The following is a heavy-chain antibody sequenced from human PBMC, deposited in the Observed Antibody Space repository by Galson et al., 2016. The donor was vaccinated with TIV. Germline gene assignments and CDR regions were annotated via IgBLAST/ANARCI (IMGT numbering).Heavy chain of an antibody. Sequence: SLRLSCAVSGFSFSNFGMNWVRQAPGKGLEWVSGISGSGTHTYFADSVKGWFTISRDNSKYIVFLQMNSLRADDTAKYYCAKVISSGSYSHGDAFDIWGQGTMVTVSS. CDR3: AKVISSGSYSHGDAFDI. CDR1: GFSFSNFG. V-gene: IGHV3-23*01. D-gene: IGHD3-10*01. J-gene: IGHJ3*02. CDR2: ISGSGTHT.